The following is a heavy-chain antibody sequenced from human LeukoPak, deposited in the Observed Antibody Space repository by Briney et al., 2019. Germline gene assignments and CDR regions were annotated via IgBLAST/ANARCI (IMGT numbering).Heavy chain of an antibody. CDR1: GFSFRSHT. D-gene: IGHD5-18*01. V-gene: IGHV3-21*01. Sequence: GGSLRLSCAASGFSFRSHTIIWVRQAPGKGLEWVSSISSSNSHIYYADSVKGRFTISRDNAKNSLYLQMNSLRAEDTAVYYCAREDRGYAYGSAAFDIWGQGTMVTVSS. CDR2: ISSSNSHI. J-gene: IGHJ3*02. CDR3: AREDRGYAYGSAAFDI.